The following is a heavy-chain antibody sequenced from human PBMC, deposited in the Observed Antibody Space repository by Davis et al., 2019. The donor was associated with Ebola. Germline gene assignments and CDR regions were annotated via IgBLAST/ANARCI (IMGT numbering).Heavy chain of an antibody. D-gene: IGHD3-10*01. J-gene: IGHJ5*02. CDR2: ISADNGDT. CDR1: GYTFTHYG. CDR3: ARGNRGVVVGDWFDP. V-gene: IGHV1-18*04. Sequence: ASVKVSCKASGYTFTHYGVTWVRQAPGQGLEWMGWISADNGDTDYAQKFQGRVTMTTDTSTSTAYMELRSLRSDDTAVYYCARGNRGVVVGDWFDPWGQGTLVTVSS.